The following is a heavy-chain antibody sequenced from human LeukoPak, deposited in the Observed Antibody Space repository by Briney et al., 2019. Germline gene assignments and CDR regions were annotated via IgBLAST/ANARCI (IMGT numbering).Heavy chain of an antibody. Sequence: ASVKVSCKASGYTFTSYGISWVRQAPGQGLEWMGWISAYNGNTNHAQKLQSRVTMTTDTPTSTAYMELRSLRSDDTAVYYCAREALERYCSSTSCYVTGYFDYWGQGTLVTVSS. CDR2: ISAYNGNT. J-gene: IGHJ4*02. D-gene: IGHD2-2*01. CDR3: AREALERYCSSTSCYVTGYFDY. V-gene: IGHV1-18*01. CDR1: GYTFTSYG.